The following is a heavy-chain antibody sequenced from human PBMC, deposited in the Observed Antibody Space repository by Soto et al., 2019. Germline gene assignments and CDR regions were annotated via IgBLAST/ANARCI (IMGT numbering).Heavy chain of an antibody. J-gene: IGHJ4*02. CDR1: SGSINSSNW. V-gene: IGHV4-4*02. Sequence: QVQLQESGPGLVKPSGTLSLTCAVSSGSINSSNWWSWVRQPPGKGLEWIGEIYHSGTTNYSPSLRSRVTISVDKSKNQFSLKLSSVTAADMAVYFCARVGRFCSGGSCSDQFDSWGQGTLDTVSS. CDR3: ARVGRFCSGGSCSDQFDS. CDR2: IYHSGTT. D-gene: IGHD2-15*01.